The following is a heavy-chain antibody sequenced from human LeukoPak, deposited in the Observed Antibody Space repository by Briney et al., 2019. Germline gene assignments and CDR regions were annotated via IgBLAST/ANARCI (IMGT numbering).Heavy chain of an antibody. CDR1: GGSISSGDYY. D-gene: IGHD2-2*01. Sequence: PSETLSLTCTVSGGSISSGDYYWSWIRQPPGKGLEWIGYIYYSGSTYYNPSLKSRVTISVDTSKNQFSLKLSSVTAADTAVYYRARVVCSSTSCGAYFDYWGQGTLVTVSS. CDR2: IYYSGST. V-gene: IGHV4-30-4*08. J-gene: IGHJ4*02. CDR3: ARVVCSSTSCGAYFDY.